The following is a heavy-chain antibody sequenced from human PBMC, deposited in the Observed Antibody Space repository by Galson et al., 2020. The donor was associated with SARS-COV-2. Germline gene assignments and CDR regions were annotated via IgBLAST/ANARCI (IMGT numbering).Heavy chain of an antibody. CDR3: ASVKVPNGDGWFCDL. J-gene: IGHJ2*01. V-gene: IGHV3-11*01. CDR1: GFPFSDHY. D-gene: IGHD2-2*01. CDR2: ITRSGSTI. Sequence: GGSLRLSCAASGFPFSDHYMSWIRQAPGKGLEWVSYITRSGSTIYYADSLKGRFTISRDNSRNSLYLQMNSLRAEDTAVYYCASVKVPNGDGWFCDLWGRGTLGTVSS.